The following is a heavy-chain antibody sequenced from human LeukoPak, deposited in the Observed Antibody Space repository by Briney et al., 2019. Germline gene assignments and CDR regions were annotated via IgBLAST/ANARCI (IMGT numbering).Heavy chain of an antibody. D-gene: IGHD6-6*01. CDR3: ARTAARRFDY. CDR1: GYTFTSYD. V-gene: IGHV1-46*01. CDR2: INPTGGST. J-gene: IGHJ4*02. Sequence: ASVKVSCKASGYTFTSYDINWMRQATGQGLEWMGIINPTGGSTTYAQKFQGRVTMTRDTSTSTVYMELSSLRSDDTAVYYCARTAARRFDYWGQGTLVTVSS.